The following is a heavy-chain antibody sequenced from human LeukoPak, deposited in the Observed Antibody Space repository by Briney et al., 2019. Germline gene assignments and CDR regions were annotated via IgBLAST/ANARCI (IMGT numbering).Heavy chain of an antibody. CDR1: GYTFTGYY. J-gene: IGHJ6*03. Sequence: ASVKVSCKASGYTFTGYYMHWVRQAPGQGLEWMGRINPNSGGTNYAQKFQGRVTMTRDTSISTAYMELSRLRSDDTAVYYCARDTPLLLDYYYYYYMDVWGKGTTVTVSS. CDR3: ARDTPLLLDYYYYYYMDV. V-gene: IGHV1-2*06. D-gene: IGHD2-15*01. CDR2: INPNSGGT.